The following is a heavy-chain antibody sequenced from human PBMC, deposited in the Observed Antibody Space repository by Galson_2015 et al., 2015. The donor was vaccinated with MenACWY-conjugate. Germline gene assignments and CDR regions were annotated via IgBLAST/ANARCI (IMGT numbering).Heavy chain of an antibody. CDR3: ARGVYDSSGYYFP. CDR2: ISSSGNTI. Sequence: SLRLSCAASGFTFSSYEMNWVRQAPGKGLEWVSYISSSGNTIYYADSVKGRFTISRDNAKNSLYLQMNSLRAEDTAAYYCARGVYDSSGYYFPWGQGTLVIVSS. D-gene: IGHD3-22*01. CDR1: GFTFSSYE. V-gene: IGHV3-48*03. J-gene: IGHJ1*01.